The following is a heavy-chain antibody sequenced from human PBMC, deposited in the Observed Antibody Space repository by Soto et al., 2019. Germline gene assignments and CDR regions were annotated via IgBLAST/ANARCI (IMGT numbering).Heavy chain of an antibody. CDR1: GGYIRSSSYY. CDR2: IYYSGRT. CDR3: ARAQGNYYYYGMNV. Sequence: SETLSLTCTVSGGYIRSSSYYWGWIRQPPGKGLEWIGSIYYSGRTYYNPSLKSRITISVDTSKNQFSLKLSSVTAADTAVYYCARAQGNYYYYGMNVWGQGTTVTVSS. V-gene: IGHV4-39*01. J-gene: IGHJ6*02.